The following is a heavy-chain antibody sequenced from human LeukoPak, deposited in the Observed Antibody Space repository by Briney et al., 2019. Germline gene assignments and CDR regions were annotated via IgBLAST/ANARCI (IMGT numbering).Heavy chain of an antibody. CDR1: GGTFSSYA. Sequence: ASVTVSCTASGGTFSSYAISWVRQAPGQGLEWMGGIIPIFGTANYAQKFQGRVTITTDESTSTAYMELSSLRSEDTAVYYCARRYSGSYFFDYWGQGTLVTVSS. CDR2: IIPIFGTA. V-gene: IGHV1-69*05. J-gene: IGHJ4*02. CDR3: ARRYSGSYFFDY. D-gene: IGHD1-26*01.